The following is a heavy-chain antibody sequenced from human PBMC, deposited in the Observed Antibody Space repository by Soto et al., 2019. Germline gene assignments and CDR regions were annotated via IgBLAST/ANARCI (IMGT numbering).Heavy chain of an antibody. CDR1: GFTFGDYA. CDR3: TRRLKGELLWFGEPLDY. J-gene: IGHJ4*02. D-gene: IGHD3-10*01. CDR2: IRSKAYGGTT. V-gene: IGHV3-49*03. Sequence: GGSLRLSCTASGFTFGDYAMSWFRQAPGKGLEWVGFIRSKAYGGTTEYAASVKGRFTISRDDSKSIAYLQMNSLKTEDTAVYYCTRRLKGELLWFGEPLDYWGQGTLVTVSS.